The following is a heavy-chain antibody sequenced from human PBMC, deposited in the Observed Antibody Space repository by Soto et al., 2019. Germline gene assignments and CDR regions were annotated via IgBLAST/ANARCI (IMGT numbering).Heavy chain of an antibody. CDR1: SGSFSSSYW. Sequence: QEQLQESGPGLVRPSGTLSLTCAVSSGSFSSSYWWSWVRQPPGKGLEWIGEIYHSGRTNYNPSLRGRVTISVDKSKKQFSLKLSSVTASDTAVYYCASNLVTAGVGWFDPWGQGTLVTVSS. CDR2: IYHSGRT. CDR3: ASNLVTAGVGWFDP. V-gene: IGHV4-4*02. D-gene: IGHD2-21*02. J-gene: IGHJ5*02.